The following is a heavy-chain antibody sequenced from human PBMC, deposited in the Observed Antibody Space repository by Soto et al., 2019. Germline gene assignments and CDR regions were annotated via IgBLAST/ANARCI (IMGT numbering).Heavy chain of an antibody. CDR1: GYSISSGYY. V-gene: IGHV4-38-2*02. D-gene: IGHD1-1*01. J-gene: IGHJ4*02. CDR3: ARDLWKLDY. Sequence: PLETLSLTCAVSGYSISSGYYWGWIRQPPGKGLEWIGSIYHSGSTYYNPSLKSRVTISVDTSKNQFSLKLSSVTAADTAVYYCARDLWKLDYWGQGTLVTVSS. CDR2: IYHSGST.